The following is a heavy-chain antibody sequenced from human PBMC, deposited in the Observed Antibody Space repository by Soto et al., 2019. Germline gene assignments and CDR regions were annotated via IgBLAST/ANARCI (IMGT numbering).Heavy chain of an antibody. D-gene: IGHD6-6*01. CDR2: VHHSGTT. CDR3: ARDGSGSSQYYPGPVAY. CDR1: GGSISSYGW. V-gene: IGHV4-4*02. Sequence: SETLSLTCAVSGGSISSYGWWSWVRQSPGKGLEWIGEVHHSGTTNYNPSLKSRLIISADKSKNQFSLNLSSVTAADTAVYYCARDGSGSSQYYPGPVAYWGPGTLVTVSS. J-gene: IGHJ4*02.